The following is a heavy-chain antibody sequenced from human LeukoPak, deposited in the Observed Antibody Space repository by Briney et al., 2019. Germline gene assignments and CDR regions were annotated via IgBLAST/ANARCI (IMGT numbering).Heavy chain of an antibody. CDR2: IRSKANSYAT. CDR3: ARDLLVPIAAADY. V-gene: IGHV3-73*01. CDR1: GFTFSGSA. Sequence: GGSLKLSCAASGFTFSGSAMHWVRQASGKGLEWVGRIRSKANSYATAYAASVKGRFTISRDDSKNTAYLQMNSLKTEDTAVYYCARDLLVPIAAADYWGQGTLVTVSS. D-gene: IGHD6-13*01. J-gene: IGHJ4*02.